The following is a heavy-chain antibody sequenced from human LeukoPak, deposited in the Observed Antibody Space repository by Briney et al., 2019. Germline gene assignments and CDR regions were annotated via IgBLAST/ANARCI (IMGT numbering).Heavy chain of an antibody. J-gene: IGHJ5*02. CDR2: IWYDGSNK. V-gene: IGHV3-33*01. CDR3: ARGTDTAMVTGGYNWFDP. Sequence: GGSLRLSCAASGFTFSSYGVHWVRQAPGKGLEWVAVIWYDGSNKYYADSVKGRFTISRDNSKNTLYLQMNSLRAEDTAVYYCARGTDTAMVTGGYNWFDPWGQGTLVAVSS. CDR1: GFTFSSYG. D-gene: IGHD5-18*01.